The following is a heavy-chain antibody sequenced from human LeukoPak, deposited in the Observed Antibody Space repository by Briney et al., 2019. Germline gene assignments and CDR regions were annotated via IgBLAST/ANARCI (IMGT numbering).Heavy chain of an antibody. CDR2: INHSGST. CDR1: GGSFSGYY. J-gene: IGHJ6*02. CDR3: ARTSHYGGNSYYYYGMDV. D-gene: IGHD4-23*01. Sequence: SETLSLTCAVYGGSFSGYYWSWIRQPPGKGLEWIGEINHSGSTNYNPSLKSRVTISVDTSKNQFSLKLSSVTAADTAVYYCARTSHYGGNSYYYYGMDVWGQGTTVTASS. V-gene: IGHV4-34*01.